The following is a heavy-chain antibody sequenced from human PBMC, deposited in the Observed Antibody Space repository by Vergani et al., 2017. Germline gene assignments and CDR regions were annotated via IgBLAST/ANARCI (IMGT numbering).Heavy chain of an antibody. Sequence: QVQLQESCPGLVRPSETLSLTCTVSGGSLSGYYWNWIRHTPGEGLEWIGYVEDSGYFNYNPSLKTRVSMSSDTSNNQFSLMLSSVTVADTAVYYCARSIVSRNPPDYFDNWGQGTLVTVSS. CDR3: ARSIVSRNPPDYFDN. CDR2: VEDSGYF. CDR1: GGSLSGYY. J-gene: IGHJ4*02. D-gene: IGHD1-14*01. V-gene: IGHV4-59*01.